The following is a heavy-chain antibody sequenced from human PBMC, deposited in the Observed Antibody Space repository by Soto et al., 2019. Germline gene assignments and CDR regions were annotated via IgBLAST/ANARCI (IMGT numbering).Heavy chain of an antibody. D-gene: IGHD1-1*01. V-gene: IGHV1-2*04. CDR2: INPNSGGT. CDR3: ARYECGNPYCHYGMDF. J-gene: IGHJ6*01. Sequence: ASVKGSFKASGYTLTGYYMHWVRKAPGLGLEWMEWINPNSGGTNYAQKFQGWVTISRDTSISTAYMELSRLRSDDTTVYYCARYECGNPYCHYGMDFWGQGTPVTFSS. CDR1: GYTLTGYY.